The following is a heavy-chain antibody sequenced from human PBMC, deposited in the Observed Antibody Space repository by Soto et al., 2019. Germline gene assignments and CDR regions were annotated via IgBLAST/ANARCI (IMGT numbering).Heavy chain of an antibody. CDR3: AKGRSYYYYYGVDV. CDR2: IIDSGAST. V-gene: IGHV3-23*01. CDR1: GFTFRSCA. Sequence: EVQLLESGGGLVQPGGSLRLSCAASGFTFRSCAMGWVRQAPGKGLEWVSDIIDSGASTYYADSVKGRFTISRDNSKSTLYLQMNSLRAEDTALYYCAKGRSYYYYYGVDVWGQGTTVPVSS. J-gene: IGHJ6*02.